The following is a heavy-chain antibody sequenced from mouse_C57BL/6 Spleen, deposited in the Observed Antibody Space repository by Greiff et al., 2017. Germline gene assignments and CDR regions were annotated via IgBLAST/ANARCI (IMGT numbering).Heavy chain of an antibody. CDR1: GYTFTSYT. V-gene: IGHV1-4*01. CDR2: INPSSGYT. D-gene: IGHD6-1*01. Sequence: VQLQQSGAELARPGASVKMSCKASGYTFTSYTMHWVKQRPGQGLEWIGYINPSSGYTKYNQKFKDKATLTADKSSSTAYMQLISLTSEDSAVYYCAGLYVGYFDYWGQGTTLTVSS. CDR3: AGLYVGYFDY. J-gene: IGHJ2*01.